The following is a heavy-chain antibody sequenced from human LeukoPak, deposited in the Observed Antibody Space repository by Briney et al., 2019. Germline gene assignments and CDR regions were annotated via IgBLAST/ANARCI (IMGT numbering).Heavy chain of an antibody. J-gene: IGHJ3*02. CDR3: ARDQFRANAFDI. D-gene: IGHD1-26*01. CDR1: GGTFSSYA. Sequence: EASVKVSCKASGGTFSSYAISWVRQAPGQGLEWMGGIIPIFGTANYAQKFQGRVTITADESTSTAYMELSSLRSEDTAVYYCARDQFRANAFDIWGQGTMVTVSS. CDR2: IIPIFGTA. V-gene: IGHV1-69*13.